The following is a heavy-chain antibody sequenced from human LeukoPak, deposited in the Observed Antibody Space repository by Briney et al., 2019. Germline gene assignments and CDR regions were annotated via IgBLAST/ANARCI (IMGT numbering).Heavy chain of an antibody. D-gene: IGHD1-26*01. CDR2: IYYSGST. J-gene: IGHJ4*02. CDR1: GGSISTSNYY. CDR3: ARDGDSGSYFPY. Sequence: PSETLSLTCTVSGGSISTSNYYWSWIRQPPGTGLEWIGYIYYSGSTNYNPSLKSRVTISVDTSKNQFSLKLSSVTAADTAVYYCARDGDSGSYFPYWGQGTLVTVSS. V-gene: IGHV4-61*01.